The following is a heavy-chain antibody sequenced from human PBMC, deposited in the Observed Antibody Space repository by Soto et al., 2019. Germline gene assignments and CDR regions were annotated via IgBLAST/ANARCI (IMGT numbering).Heavy chain of an antibody. CDR1: GYTFTGYY. Sequence: ASVKVSCKASGYTFTGYYMHWVRQAPGQGLEWMGWINPNSGGTNYAQKFQGWVTMTRDTSISTAYMELSRLRSDDTAVYYCATDGYNASDAFDIWGQGTMVTVS. CDR3: ATDGYNASDAFDI. CDR2: INPNSGGT. V-gene: IGHV1-2*04. J-gene: IGHJ3*02. D-gene: IGHD5-12*01.